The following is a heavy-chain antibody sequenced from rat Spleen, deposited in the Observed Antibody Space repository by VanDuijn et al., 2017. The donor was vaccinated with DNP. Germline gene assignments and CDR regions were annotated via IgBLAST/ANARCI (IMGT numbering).Heavy chain of an antibody. V-gene: IGHV5-31*01. CDR2: ISNTGDNT. CDR3: TAQLGDY. J-gene: IGHJ2*01. CDR1: GFIFSNYW. D-gene: IGHD5-1*01. Sequence: EVQLVESGGGPVQPGRSLKLSCVASGFIFSNYWMTWIRQAPGKGLEWVASISNTGDNTYYSDSVKGRFTISRDNAKSSLYLQMDSLRSEDTATYYCTAQLGDYWGQGVMVTVSS.